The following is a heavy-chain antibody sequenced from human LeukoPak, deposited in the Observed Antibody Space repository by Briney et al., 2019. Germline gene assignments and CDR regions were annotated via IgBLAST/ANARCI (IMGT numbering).Heavy chain of an antibody. CDR2: VDPEDGET. D-gene: IGHD3-9*01. J-gene: IGHJ4*02. CDR3: ATNLMHYDILTGPWDY. Sequence: ASVKVSCKVSGYTFTVYYMHWVQQAPGKGLEWMGLVDPEDGETIYAEKFQGRVTITADTSTDTAYMELSSLRSEDTAVYYCATNLMHYDILTGPWDYWGQGTLVTVSS. CDR1: GYTFTVYY. V-gene: IGHV1-69-2*01.